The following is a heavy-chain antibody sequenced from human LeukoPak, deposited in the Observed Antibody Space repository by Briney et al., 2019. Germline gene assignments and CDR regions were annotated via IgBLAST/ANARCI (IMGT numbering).Heavy chain of an antibody. D-gene: IGHD5-18*01. CDR3: ARDLGSYVDGNYYGMDV. CDR1: GFTFSSYS. J-gene: IGHJ6*02. V-gene: IGHV3-21*01. CDR2: ISSSSYI. Sequence: GGSLRLSCAASGFTFSSYSMNWVRQAPGKGLEWVSSISSSSYIYYADSVKGRFTISRVNAKNSLYLQMNSLRAEDTAVYYCARDLGSYVDGNYYGMDVWGQGTTVTVSS.